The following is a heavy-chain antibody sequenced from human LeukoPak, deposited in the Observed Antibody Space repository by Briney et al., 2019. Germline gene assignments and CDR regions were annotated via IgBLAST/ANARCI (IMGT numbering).Heavy chain of an antibody. D-gene: IGHD6-13*01. CDR3: ARHPGIAAAGTGSGY. CDR1: GFTFSSYS. Sequence: GGSLRLSCAASGFTFSSYSMNWVRQAPGEGLEWVSSISSSSSYIYYADSVKGRFTISRDNAKNSLYLQMNSLRAEDTAVYYCARHPGIAAAGTGSGYWGQGTLVTVSS. V-gene: IGHV3-21*01. J-gene: IGHJ4*02. CDR2: ISSSSSYI.